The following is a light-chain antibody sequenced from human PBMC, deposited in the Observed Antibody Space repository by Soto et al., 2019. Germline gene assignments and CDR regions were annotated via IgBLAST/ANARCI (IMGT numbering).Light chain of an antibody. CDR3: QQYVSSPWT. CDR2: GAS. V-gene: IGKV3-20*01. CDR1: QSVSNSY. J-gene: IGKJ1*01. Sequence: EIVLTQSPGTLSLSPGERATLSCRASQSVSNSYLAWYQQRPGQAPRLLIYGASTRATGIPDRFSDSGSGTDFTLTISGLEPEDFAVYFCQQYVSSPWTFGQGTKVEIK.